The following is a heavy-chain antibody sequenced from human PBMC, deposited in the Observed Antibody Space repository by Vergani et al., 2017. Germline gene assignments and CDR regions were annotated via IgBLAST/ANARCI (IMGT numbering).Heavy chain of an antibody. CDR3: AISGLWDQLLSPHMDV. D-gene: IGHD2-2*01. V-gene: IGHV5-51*03. J-gene: IGHJ6*03. CDR1: GYSFTSYW. Sequence: EVQLVQSGAEVKKPGESLKISCKGSGYSFTSYWIGWVRQMPGKGLEWMGIIYPGDSDTRYSPSFPGQVTISADKSISTAYLQWSSLKASDTAMYYCAISGLWDQLLSPHMDVWGKGATVTVSS. CDR2: IYPGDSDT.